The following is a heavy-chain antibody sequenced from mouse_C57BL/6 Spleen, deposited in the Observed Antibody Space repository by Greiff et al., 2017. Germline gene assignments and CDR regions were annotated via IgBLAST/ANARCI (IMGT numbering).Heavy chain of an antibody. V-gene: IGHV1-9*01. D-gene: IGHD2-1*01. Sequence: VQLQQSGAELMKPGASVKLSCKATGYTFTGYWIEWVQQRPGHGLEWIGEIKPGSGSTHYNEKFKGKDTFPADTSSNTAYMQLSSLTTEATAINYCARTGGNYRYYAMGYWGQGTSVTFAS. CDR1: GYTFTGYW. J-gene: IGHJ4*01. CDR3: ARTGGNYRYYAMGY. CDR2: IKPGSGST.